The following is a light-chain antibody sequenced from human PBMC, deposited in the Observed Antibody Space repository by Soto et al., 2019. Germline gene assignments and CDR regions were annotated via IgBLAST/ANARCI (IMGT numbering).Light chain of an antibody. V-gene: IGLV2-14*01. Sequence: QSVLTQPASVSGSTGQSITIPCSCRSSDLGGLNYVSWYQQHPGKVPKLIIYKVDNRPSGISDRFSASKSGNTASLTISGLHAADEAHYYCSSYTTVPSPQWVFAGGTQLNVL. CDR3: SSYTTVPSPQWV. CDR1: SSDLGGLNY. J-gene: IGLJ3*02. CDR2: KVD.